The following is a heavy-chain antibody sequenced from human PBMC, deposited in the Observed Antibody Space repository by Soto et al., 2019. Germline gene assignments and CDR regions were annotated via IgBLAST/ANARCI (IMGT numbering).Heavy chain of an antibody. CDR2: IIPIFGTA. J-gene: IGHJ4*02. Sequence: QVQLVQSGAEVKKPGSSVKVSCKASGGTFSSYAISWVRQAPGQGLEWMGGIIPIFGTANYAQKFQGRVTITADESTSTADRELSSLRAEDTAVYYCARDVIAAAGTAGWGQGTLVTVSS. D-gene: IGHD6-13*01. V-gene: IGHV1-69*12. CDR3: ARDVIAAAGTAG. CDR1: GGTFSSYA.